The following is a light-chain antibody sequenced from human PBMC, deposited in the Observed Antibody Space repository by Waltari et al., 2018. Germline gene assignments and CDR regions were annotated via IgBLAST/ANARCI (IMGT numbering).Light chain of an antibody. CDR2: QVN. J-gene: IGLJ3*02. V-gene: IGLV2-23*02. CDR1: STDIGYYNL. CDR3: CSYADSRTWV. Sequence: QSVLTQPASVSGSPGQSITISCTGTSTDIGYYNLVSWYQQYPGKAPKVMIYQVNKRPSETSNRFSGSKSGNTASLTISGLQAEDEDDYYCCSYADSRTWVFGGGTKLTVL.